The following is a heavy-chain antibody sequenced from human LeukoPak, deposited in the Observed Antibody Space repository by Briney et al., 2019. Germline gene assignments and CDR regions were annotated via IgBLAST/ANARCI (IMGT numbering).Heavy chain of an antibody. CDR3: VKDNPLDY. CDR2: IRYDGNDK. V-gene: IGHV3-30*02. J-gene: IGHJ4*02. D-gene: IGHD1-14*01. CDR1: GFTFSNYG. Sequence: GGSLRLSCAASGFTFSNYGMLWVRQAPGKGLEWVAFIRYDGNDKLYADSMRGRFTISRDNSKNTLYLHINSLRAEDTAVYYCVKDNPLDYWGQGTLVIVSS.